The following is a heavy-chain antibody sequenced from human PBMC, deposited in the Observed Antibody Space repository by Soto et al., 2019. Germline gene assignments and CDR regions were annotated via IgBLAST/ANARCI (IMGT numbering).Heavy chain of an antibody. CDR2: IIPIFGTA. D-gene: IGHD2-15*01. J-gene: IGHJ4*02. CDR3: ARNPALGYCSGGSCYDGPS. V-gene: IGHV1-69*13. CDR1: GGTFSSYA. Sequence: GASVKVSCKASGGTFSSYAISWVRQAPGQGLEWMGGIIPIFGTANYAQKFQGRVTITADESTSTAYMELSSLRSEDTAVYYCARNPALGYCSGGSCYDGPSWGQGTLVTVSS.